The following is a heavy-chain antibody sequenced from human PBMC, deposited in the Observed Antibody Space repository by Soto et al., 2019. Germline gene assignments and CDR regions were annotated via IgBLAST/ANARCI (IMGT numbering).Heavy chain of an antibody. D-gene: IGHD3-10*01. J-gene: IGHJ6*02. CDR2: IYSGGST. CDR3: ARDWYYYGSGSYYPIYYGMDV. V-gene: IGHV3-53*02. CDR1: GFTVSSNY. Sequence: EVQLVETGGGLIQPGGSLRLSCAASGFTVSSNYMSWVRQAPGKGLEWVSVIYSGGSTYYADSVKGRFTISRDNSKNTLYLQMNSLRAEDTAVYYCARDWYYYGSGSYYPIYYGMDVWGQGTTVTVSS.